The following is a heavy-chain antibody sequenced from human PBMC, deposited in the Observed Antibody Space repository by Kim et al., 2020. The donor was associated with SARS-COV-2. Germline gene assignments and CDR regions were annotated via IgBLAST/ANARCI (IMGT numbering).Heavy chain of an antibody. J-gene: IGHJ6*02. CDR3: ARVGNYDILTGKRYYYYGMDV. D-gene: IGHD3-9*01. CDR2: IYYSGST. CDR1: GGSISSYY. Sequence: SETLSLTCTVSGGSISSYYWSWIRQPPGKGLEWIGYIYYSGSTNYNPSLKSRVTISVDTSKNQFSLKLSSVTAADTAVYYCARVGNYDILTGKRYYYYGMDVWGQGTTVTVSS. V-gene: IGHV4-59*13.